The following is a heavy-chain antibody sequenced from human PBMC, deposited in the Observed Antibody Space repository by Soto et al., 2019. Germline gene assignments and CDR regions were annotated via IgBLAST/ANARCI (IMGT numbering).Heavy chain of an antibody. CDR1: GFRFNDYA. Sequence: QVQLVESGGGVVQPGGSLRLSCAASGFRFNDYAMHWVRQAPGKGLEWVAVISYDGSNPYYAESVRGRFTISRDNSKSALARQMDSLGAEDPAVYYCAKRGAVGFYFDYWGQGALVTVSS. CDR2: ISYDGSNP. J-gene: IGHJ4*02. CDR3: AKRGAVGFYFDY. V-gene: IGHV3-30*18. D-gene: IGHD3-16*01.